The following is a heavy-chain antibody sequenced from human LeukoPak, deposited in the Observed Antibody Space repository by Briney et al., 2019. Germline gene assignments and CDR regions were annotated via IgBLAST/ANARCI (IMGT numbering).Heavy chain of an antibody. CDR3: ARGPLHSLSYYLFDS. D-gene: IGHD1-26*01. V-gene: IGHV3-20*04. CDR1: GFTFGDYA. J-gene: IGHJ5*01. CDR2: INWNAAYT. Sequence: GGALRVSCAASGFTFGDYAMTWVGQAPGKGGEGVSPINWNAAYTYSADSVKGRFPLSRDSAKNSLYLQMNTPTPEDTAFHYCARGPLHSLSYYLFDSWGPGALVTVSS.